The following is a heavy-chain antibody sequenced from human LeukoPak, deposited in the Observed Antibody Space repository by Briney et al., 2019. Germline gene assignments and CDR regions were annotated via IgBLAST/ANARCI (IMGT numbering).Heavy chain of an antibody. CDR3: ARDGGYCSGGSCYD. CDR1: GYTLTELS. CDR2: FDPEDGET. J-gene: IGHJ4*02. V-gene: IGHV1-24*01. D-gene: IGHD2-15*01. Sequence: ASVKVSCKVSGYTLTELSMHWVRQAPGKGLEWMGGFDPEDGETFYAQKFQGRVTMTTDTSTSTAYMELRSLRSDDTAVYYCARDGGYCSGGSCYDWGQGTLVTVSS.